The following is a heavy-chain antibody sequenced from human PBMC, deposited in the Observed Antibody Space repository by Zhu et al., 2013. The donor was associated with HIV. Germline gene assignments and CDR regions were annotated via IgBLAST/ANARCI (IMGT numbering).Heavy chain of an antibody. CDR1: GGTFSSYA. D-gene: IGHD3-22*01. Sequence: QVQLVQSGAEVKKPGSSVKVSCKASGGTFSSYAISWARQAPGQGLEWMGGIIPIFGTANYAQKFQGRVTITADESTGTAYMELSSLRSEDTAVYYCASSYYDSSGYWVGVPRPIYWYFDLWAVAPWSLSPQ. CDR2: IIPIFGTA. CDR3: ASSYYDSSGYWVGVPRPIYWYFDL. V-gene: IGHV1-69*01. J-gene: IGHJ2*01.